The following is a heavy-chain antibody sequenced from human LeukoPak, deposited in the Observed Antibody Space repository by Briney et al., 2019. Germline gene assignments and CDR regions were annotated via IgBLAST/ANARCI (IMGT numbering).Heavy chain of an antibody. CDR1: GFTFSSFV. V-gene: IGHV3-23*01. CDR3: ARRRGYSGYVFDY. CDR2: IGRSGDGT. D-gene: IGHD5-12*01. J-gene: IGHJ4*02. Sequence: GGSLRLSCAASGFTFSSFVMSWVRHAPGKGLEWVSSIGRSGDGTYYADSVKGRFTISRDNSKNTLYLQMNSLRADDTAVYYCARRRGYSGYVFDYWGQGTLVTVSS.